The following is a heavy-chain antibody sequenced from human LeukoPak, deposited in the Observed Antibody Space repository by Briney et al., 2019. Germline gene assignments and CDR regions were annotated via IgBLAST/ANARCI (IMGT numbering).Heavy chain of an antibody. CDR1: GGSISSYY. Sequence: SETLSLTCTVSGGSISSYYWSWIRQPPGKGLEWIGYIYYSGSTNYNPSLKSRVTISVDTSKNQFSLKLSSVTAADTAVYYCARDRREMATWIPFDYWGQGTLVTVSS. D-gene: IGHD5-24*01. CDR2: IYYSGST. V-gene: IGHV4-59*01. CDR3: ARDRREMATWIPFDY. J-gene: IGHJ4*02.